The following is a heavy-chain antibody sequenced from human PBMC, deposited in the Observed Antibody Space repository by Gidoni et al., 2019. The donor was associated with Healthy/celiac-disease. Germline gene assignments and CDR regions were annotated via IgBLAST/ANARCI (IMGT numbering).Heavy chain of an antibody. CDR3: AKDGGQYYDFWSGYYTYFDY. D-gene: IGHD3-3*01. V-gene: IGHV3-30*18. CDR1: GFTFSSDG. Sequence: QVQLVESGGGVVQPGRSLSLSCAASGFTFSSDGIHWVRQAPGKGLEWVAVISYDGSNKYYADSVKGRFTISRDNSKNTLYLQMNSLRAEDTAVYYCAKDGGQYYDFWSGYYTYFDYWGQGTLVTVSS. J-gene: IGHJ4*02. CDR2: ISYDGSNK.